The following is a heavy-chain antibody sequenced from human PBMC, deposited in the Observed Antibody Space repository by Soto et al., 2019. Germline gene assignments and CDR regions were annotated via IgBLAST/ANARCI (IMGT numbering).Heavy chain of an antibody. CDR2: ISGSGGST. CDR1: GFTFSSYA. Sequence: EVQLLESGGGLVQPGGSLRLSCAASGFTFSSYAMSWVRQAPGKGLEWVSAISGSGGSTYYADSVKGRFTISRDNSKTPRYLQMNSLRAEDTAVYYCAYSSTPCDYWGQGTLVTVSS. V-gene: IGHV3-23*01. CDR3: AYSSTPCDY. D-gene: IGHD6-13*01. J-gene: IGHJ4*02.